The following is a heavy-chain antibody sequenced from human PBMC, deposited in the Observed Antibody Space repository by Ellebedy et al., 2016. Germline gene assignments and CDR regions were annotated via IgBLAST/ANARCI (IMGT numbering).Heavy chain of an antibody. V-gene: IGHV3-53*01. Sequence: GGSLRLSCAASGFTVSSNYMSWVRQAPGKGLEWVSVIYSGGSTYYADSVKGRFTISRDNPKNTLYLQMNSLRAEDTAVYYCARAQLWQDAFDIWGQGTMVTVSS. CDR2: IYSGGST. CDR3: ARAQLWQDAFDI. D-gene: IGHD5-18*01. CDR1: GFTVSSNY. J-gene: IGHJ3*02.